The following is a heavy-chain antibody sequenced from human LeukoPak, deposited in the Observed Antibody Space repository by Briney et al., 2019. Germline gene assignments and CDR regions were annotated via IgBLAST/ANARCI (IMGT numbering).Heavy chain of an antibody. CDR3: AREGCSSTSCYWSSGWFDP. V-gene: IGHV3-30*01. J-gene: IGHJ5*02. Sequence: PGGSLRLSCAAFGFTFSSYAMHWVRQAPGKGLEWVAVISYDGSNKYYADSVKGRFTISRDNSKNTLYLQMNSLRAEDTAVYYCAREGCSSTSCYWSSGWFDPWGQGTLVTVSS. D-gene: IGHD2-2*01. CDR2: ISYDGSNK. CDR1: GFTFSSYA.